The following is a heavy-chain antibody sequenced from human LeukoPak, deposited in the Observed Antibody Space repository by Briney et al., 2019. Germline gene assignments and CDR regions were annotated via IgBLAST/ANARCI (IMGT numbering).Heavy chain of an antibody. CDR3: AREAVGAAIDY. CDR2: ISSNGGST. CDR1: GFTFSRHA. J-gene: IGHJ4*02. V-gene: IGHV3-64*01. Sequence: QAGRSLRLSCAASGFTFSRHAMHWVRQAPGKGLEYVSVISSNGGSTYYGNSEEGRFTISRDNSKNTLYLKMDSLRTEYMAVLYCAREAVGAAIDYWGQGTMVTVCS. D-gene: IGHD1-26*01.